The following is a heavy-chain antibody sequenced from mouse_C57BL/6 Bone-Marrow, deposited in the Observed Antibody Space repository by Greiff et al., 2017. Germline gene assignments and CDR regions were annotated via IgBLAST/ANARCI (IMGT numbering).Heavy chain of an antibody. CDR3: ARHGRIYYGYDEGDY. J-gene: IGHJ2*01. V-gene: IGHV5-6*01. D-gene: IGHD2-2*01. CDR2: ISSGGSYT. CDR1: GFTFSSYG. Sequence: EVQRVESGGDLVKPGGSLKLSCAASGFTFSSYGMSWVRQTPDKRLEWVATISSGGSYTYYPDSVKGRFTISSDNANNTLYLQMSSLKSEDTAMYYCARHGRIYYGYDEGDYWGQGTTLTVSS.